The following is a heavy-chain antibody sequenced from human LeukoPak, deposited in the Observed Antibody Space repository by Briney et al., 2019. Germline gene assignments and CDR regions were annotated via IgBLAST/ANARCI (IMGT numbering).Heavy chain of an antibody. D-gene: IGHD6-13*01. CDR1: GGSISSYY. CDR2: IYYSGST. CDR3: ARDRAGFDY. Sequence: PSETLSLTCTVSGGSISSYYWSWIRQPPGKGLEWIGYIYYSGSTNYNPSLKSRVTISVDTSKNQFSLKLSSVTAADTAVYYCARDRAGFDYWGQGTLVTVSS. V-gene: IGHV4-59*01. J-gene: IGHJ4*02.